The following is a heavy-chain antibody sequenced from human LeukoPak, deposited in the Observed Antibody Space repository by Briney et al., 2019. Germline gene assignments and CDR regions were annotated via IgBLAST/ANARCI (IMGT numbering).Heavy chain of an antibody. V-gene: IGHV4-59*01. CDR1: GGSISSYY. J-gene: IGHJ4*02. CDR2: IYYSGST. CDR3: ARVQYNWNDRAYFDY. Sequence: SETLSLTCTVSGGSISSYYWSWIRQPPGKGLEWIGYIYYSGSTNYNPSLKSRLTISVDTSKNQFSLKLSSVTAADTAVYYCARVQYNWNDRAYFDYWGQGTLVTVSS. D-gene: IGHD1-20*01.